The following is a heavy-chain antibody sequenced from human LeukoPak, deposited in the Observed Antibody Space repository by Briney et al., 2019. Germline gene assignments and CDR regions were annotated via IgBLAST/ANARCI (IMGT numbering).Heavy chain of an antibody. CDR2: IYSGGST. V-gene: IGHV3-53*01. CDR1: GFTFSDHY. J-gene: IGHJ4*02. CDR3: ARGPAGYN. Sequence: PGGSLRLSCAASGFTFSDHYMDWVRQAPGKGLEWVSVIYSGGSTDYADSVKGRFTISRDNLKNTLYLQMNSLRAEDTAVYYCARGPAGYNWGQGTLVTFSS. D-gene: IGHD1-1*01.